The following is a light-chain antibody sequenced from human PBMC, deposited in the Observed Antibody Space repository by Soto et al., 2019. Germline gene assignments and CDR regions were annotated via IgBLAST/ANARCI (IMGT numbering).Light chain of an antibody. CDR2: DAS. Sequence: DIQMTQSPSTLSASVGDRVTITCRASQSISSWLAWYQQKPGKAPKLLIYDASSLESGVPSRFSGSGYGTEFTLTISDLQPGDFATYFCQQYNTYVFGQGTKVDSK. J-gene: IGKJ1*01. CDR1: QSISSW. V-gene: IGKV1-5*01. CDR3: QQYNTYV.